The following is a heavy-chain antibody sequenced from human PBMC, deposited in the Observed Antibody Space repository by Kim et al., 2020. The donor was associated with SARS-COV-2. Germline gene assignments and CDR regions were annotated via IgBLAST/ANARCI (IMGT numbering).Heavy chain of an antibody. CDR3: ARVRGGANDY. V-gene: IGHV3-48*02. J-gene: IGHJ4*02. D-gene: IGHD3-16*01. CDR2: STI. Sequence: STIYYAASVKGRFTISRDNAKNSLYLQMNSLRDEDTAVYYCARVRGGANDYWGQGTLVTVSS.